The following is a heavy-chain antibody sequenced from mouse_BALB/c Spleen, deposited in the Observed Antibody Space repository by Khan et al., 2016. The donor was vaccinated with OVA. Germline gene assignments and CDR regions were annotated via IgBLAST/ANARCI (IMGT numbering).Heavy chain of an antibody. CDR2: ISYSGST. V-gene: IGHV3-2*02. D-gene: IGHD2-3*01. Sequence: EVQLQESGPGLVKPSQSLSLTCTVTGYSITSDYAWNWIRQFPGNKLEWMGYISYSGSTNYNPALKSRISITRDTSKNQFFLQLNSVTNEDTATYYCARDGSRYNYAMDYWGKGTSGNVSS. CDR3: ARDGSRYNYAMDY. CDR1: GYSITSDYA. J-gene: IGHJ4*01.